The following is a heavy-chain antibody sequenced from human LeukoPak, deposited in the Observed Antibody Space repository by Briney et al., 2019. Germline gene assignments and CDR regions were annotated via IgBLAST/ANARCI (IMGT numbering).Heavy chain of an antibody. J-gene: IGHJ3*02. CDR1: GYSISSGYF. D-gene: IGHD6-13*01. CDR3: ARDSPYSSSWEGAFDI. CDR2: IYHSGST. Sequence: SETLSLTCTVSGYSISSGYFWGWIRQPPGKGLEWIGSIYHSGSTSYNPSLKSRLTISVDTSKNQFSLKLSSVTAADTAVYYCARDSPYSSSWEGAFDIWGQGTLVTVSS. V-gene: IGHV4-38-2*02.